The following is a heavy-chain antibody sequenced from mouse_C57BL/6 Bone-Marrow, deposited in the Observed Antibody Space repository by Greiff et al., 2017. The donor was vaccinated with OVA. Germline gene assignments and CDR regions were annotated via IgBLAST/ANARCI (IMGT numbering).Heavy chain of an antibody. Sequence: VQLVESGAELVRPGTSVKVSCKASGYAFTNYLIEWVKQRPGQGLEWIGVINPGSGGTNYNEKFKGKATLTADKSSSTAYMQLSSLTSEDSAVYFCARLLYYYAMDYWGQGTSVTVSS. CDR2: INPGSGGT. V-gene: IGHV1-54*01. CDR1: GYAFTNYL. CDR3: ARLLYYYAMDY. J-gene: IGHJ4*01.